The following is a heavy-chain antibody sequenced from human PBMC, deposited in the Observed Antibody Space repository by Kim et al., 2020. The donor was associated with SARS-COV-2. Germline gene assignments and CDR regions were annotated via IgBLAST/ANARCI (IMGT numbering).Heavy chain of an antibody. CDR1: GFTFANFA. D-gene: IGHD3-10*01. Sequence: GGSLRLSCATSGFTFANFAMAWVRQVPGKGPEWVSSVSSRGDAYYADSVKGRFTVSRDSAKNMIYLQMSSLRVEDTAVYYCAELGRDVKIIIDRWSQGTL. V-gene: IGHV3-23*01. J-gene: IGHJ5*02. CDR2: VSSRGDA. CDR3: AELGRDVKIIIDR.